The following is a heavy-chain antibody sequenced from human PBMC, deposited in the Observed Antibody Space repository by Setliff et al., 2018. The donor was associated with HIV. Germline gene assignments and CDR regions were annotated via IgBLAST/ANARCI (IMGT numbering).Heavy chain of an antibody. CDR2: IYYSGST. Sequence: SETLSLTCTVSGGSIRSSSFYWGWIRQPPGKGLEWIASIYYSGSTYYNSSLKSRVTISVDTSKNQFSLKLSSVTAADTAIYYCARGRSCESDWCWLYYNYYYGMDVWAQGTAVTVSS. CDR1: GGSIRSSSFY. V-gene: IGHV4-39*01. D-gene: IGHD2-8*01. J-gene: IGHJ6*02. CDR3: ARGRSCESDWCWLYYNYYYGMDV.